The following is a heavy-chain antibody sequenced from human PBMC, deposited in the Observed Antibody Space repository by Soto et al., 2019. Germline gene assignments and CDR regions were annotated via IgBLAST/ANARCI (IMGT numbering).Heavy chain of an antibody. Sequence: EVQLVESGGGLVQPGGSLRLSCAASGFTFSSYWMSWVRQAPGKGLEWVANIKQDGSEKYYVDSVKGRFTISRDNAKNSLYLQMNSLRAEDTAVYYGARDPVYYGSGSVDYWGQGTLVTVSS. D-gene: IGHD3-10*01. J-gene: IGHJ4*02. CDR1: GFTFSSYW. CDR3: ARDPVYYGSGSVDY. V-gene: IGHV3-7*01. CDR2: IKQDGSEK.